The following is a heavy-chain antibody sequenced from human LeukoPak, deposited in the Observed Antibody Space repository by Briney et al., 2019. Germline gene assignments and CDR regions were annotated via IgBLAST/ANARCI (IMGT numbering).Heavy chain of an antibody. D-gene: IGHD3-3*01. CDR3: ARGALSSPYYDFWSGYPRQYNWFDP. V-gene: IGHV4-34*01. Sequence: SETLSLTCAVYGGSFSGYYWSWIRQPPRKGLEWIGEINHSGSTNYNPSLKSRVTISVDTSKNQFSLKLSSVTAADTAVNYCARGALSSPYYDFWSGYPRQYNWFDPWGQGTLVTVSS. CDR2: INHSGST. CDR1: GGSFSGYY. J-gene: IGHJ5*02.